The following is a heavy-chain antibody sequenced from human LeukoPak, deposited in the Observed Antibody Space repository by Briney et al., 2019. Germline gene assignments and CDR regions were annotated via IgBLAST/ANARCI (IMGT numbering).Heavy chain of an antibody. CDR2: INHSGST. V-gene: IGHV4-34*01. D-gene: IGHD1-26*01. Sequence: SETLSLTCAVYGGSFSGYYWGWIRQPPGKGLEWIGEINHSGSTNYNPSLKSRVTISVDTSKNQFSLKLSSVTAADTAVYYCASNAFVRGSYYAFDIWGQGTMVTVSS. J-gene: IGHJ3*02. CDR1: GGSFSGYY. CDR3: ASNAFVRGSYYAFDI.